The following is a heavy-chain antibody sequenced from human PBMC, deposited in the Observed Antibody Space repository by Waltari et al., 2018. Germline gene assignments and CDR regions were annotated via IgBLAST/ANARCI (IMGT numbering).Heavy chain of an antibody. CDR1: GFTFSSYA. D-gene: IGHD3-10*01. J-gene: IGHJ4*02. CDR2: IYGGDSRT. Sequence: EVQLLESGGDLVQPGGSLRLSCAASGFTFSSYAMSWVRQAPGKGLEWVSAIYGGDSRTYYADSVKGRFTISRDNSKNTLYLQMNSLRAEDTAVFYCAKPVYSGSGSNIYPFDYWGQGTLVTVSS. V-gene: IGHV3-23*03. CDR3: AKPVYSGSGSNIYPFDY.